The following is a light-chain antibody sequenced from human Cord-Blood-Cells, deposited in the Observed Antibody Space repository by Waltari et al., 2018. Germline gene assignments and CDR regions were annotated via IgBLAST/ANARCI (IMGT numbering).Light chain of an antibody. CDR2: KAS. V-gene: IGKV1-5*03. Sequence: DIQMTQSPSTLYASEGDRVTITCLASQSISSWLAWYQQKPGKDPKLLIYKASSLESGVPSRFSGSGSETAFTLTISSLQPDDFATYYCQQYNSYPYSFGQGTKLAIK. CDR1: QSISSW. J-gene: IGKJ2*03. CDR3: QQYNSYPYS.